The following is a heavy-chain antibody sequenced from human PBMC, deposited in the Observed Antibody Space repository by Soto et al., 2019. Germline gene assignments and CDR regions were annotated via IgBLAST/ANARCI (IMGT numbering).Heavy chain of an antibody. CDR2: ISYDGSNK. CDR3: ARDTIAPYSSGWY. J-gene: IGHJ4*02. Sequence: GGSLRLSCAASGFTFSSYAMHWVRQAPGKGLEWVAVISYDGSNKYYADSVKGRFTISRDNSKNTLYLQMNSLRAEDTAVYYCARDTIAPYSSGWYWRQGTLVTVSS. V-gene: IGHV3-30-3*01. D-gene: IGHD6-19*01. CDR1: GFTFSSYA.